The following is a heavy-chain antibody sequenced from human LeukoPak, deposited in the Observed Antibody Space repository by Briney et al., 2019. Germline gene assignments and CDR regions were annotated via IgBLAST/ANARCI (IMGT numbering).Heavy chain of an antibody. CDR3: ARDDNNDANDY. D-gene: IGHD1-1*01. CDR2: IYYSGST. CDR1: GGSISSSSYY. Sequence: SETLSLTCTVSGGSISSSSYYWGWIRQPPGTGLEWIGSIYYSGSTYYNPSLKSRVTISVDTSKNQFSLKLSSVTAADTAVYYCARDDNNDANDYWGQGTLVTVSS. J-gene: IGHJ4*02. V-gene: IGHV4-39*07.